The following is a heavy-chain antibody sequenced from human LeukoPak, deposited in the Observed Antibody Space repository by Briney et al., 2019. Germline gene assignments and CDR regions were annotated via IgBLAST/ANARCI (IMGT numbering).Heavy chain of an antibody. CDR3: ARAGFALAPHRGTPFDY. J-gene: IGHJ4*02. Sequence: PSETLSLTCAVYGGSFSGYYWSWIRQPPGKGLEWIGEINHSGSTNYNPSLKSRVTISVDTSKNQFSLKLSSVTAADTAVYYCARAGFALAPHRGTPFDYWGQGTLVTVSS. D-gene: IGHD6-6*01. CDR1: GGSFSGYY. V-gene: IGHV4-34*01. CDR2: INHSGST.